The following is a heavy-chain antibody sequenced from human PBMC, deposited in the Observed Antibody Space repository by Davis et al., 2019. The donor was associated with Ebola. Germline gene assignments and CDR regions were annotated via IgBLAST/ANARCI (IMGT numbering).Heavy chain of an antibody. J-gene: IGHJ5*02. Sequence: GGSLRLSCAASGFTFDDYAMSWVRHAPGKGLEWLSGINWNGGSTGYVDSVKGRFTISRDNAKNSLYLRMNSLGTEDTALYYCARVNAATGYSRFDLWGQGTLVTVSS. CDR1: GFTFDDYA. CDR2: INWNGGST. D-gene: IGHD3-9*01. CDR3: ARVNAATGYSRFDL. V-gene: IGHV3-20*04.